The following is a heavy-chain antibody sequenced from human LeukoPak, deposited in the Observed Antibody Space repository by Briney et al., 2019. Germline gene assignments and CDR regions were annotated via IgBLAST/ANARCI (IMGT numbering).Heavy chain of an antibody. CDR1: GGSSSGYY. CDR3: ARCFRLAVSSSSRPYYFDY. J-gene: IGHJ4*02. CDR2: INHSGST. D-gene: IGHD6-6*01. Sequence: PSETLSLTCAVYGGSSSGYYWSWIRQPPGKGLEWIGEINHSGSTNYNPSLKSRVTISVDTSKNQFSLKLSSVTAADTAVYYCARCFRLAVSSSSRPYYFDYWGQGTLVTVSS. V-gene: IGHV4-34*01.